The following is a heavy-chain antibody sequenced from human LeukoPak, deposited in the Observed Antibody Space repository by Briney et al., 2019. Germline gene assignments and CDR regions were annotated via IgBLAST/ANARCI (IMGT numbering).Heavy chain of an antibody. Sequence: GESLKISCKGSGYSFTSYWIGWVRQMPGKGLEWMGIIYPGDSDTRYSPSFQGQVTISADKSISTAYLQWSSLKASDTAMYYCARHEAEAGYGDQTFDYWGQETLSPSPQ. D-gene: IGHD4-17*01. CDR2: IYPGDSDT. CDR1: GYSFTSYW. J-gene: IGHJ4*02. V-gene: IGHV5-51*01. CDR3: ARHEAEAGYGDQTFDY.